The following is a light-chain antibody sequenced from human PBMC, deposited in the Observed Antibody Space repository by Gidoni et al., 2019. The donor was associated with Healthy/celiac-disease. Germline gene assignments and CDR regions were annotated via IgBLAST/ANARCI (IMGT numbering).Light chain of an antibody. CDR1: QSVSSY. Sequence: EIVLTLSPSTLSLSPGERATLSGRASQSVSSYLAWYQQKPGQAPRLLIYDASNGATGIPARFSGSGSGTDFTLTISSLEPEDFAVYYCQQRSNWPLFTFGPGTKVDIK. V-gene: IGKV3-11*01. J-gene: IGKJ3*01. CDR2: DAS. CDR3: QQRSNWPLFT.